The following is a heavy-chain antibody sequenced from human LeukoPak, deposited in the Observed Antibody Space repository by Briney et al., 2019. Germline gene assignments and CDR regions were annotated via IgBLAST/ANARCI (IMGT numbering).Heavy chain of an antibody. V-gene: IGHV1-2*02. CDR3: AREGGGFDP. CDR2: INPNNGGT. Sequence: ASVKVSCKASGYSFTGYYIHCVRQAPGQGLEWVGWINPNNGGTNYAQNFQGRVTMTRDTSISTAYMELSSLISDDTAVYYCAREGGGFDPWGQGTLVTVSS. CDR1: GYSFTGYY. D-gene: IGHD3-16*01. J-gene: IGHJ5*02.